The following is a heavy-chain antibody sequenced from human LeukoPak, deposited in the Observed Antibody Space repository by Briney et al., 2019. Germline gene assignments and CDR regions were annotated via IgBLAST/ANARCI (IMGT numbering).Heavy chain of an antibody. J-gene: IGHJ4*02. D-gene: IGHD5-18*01. V-gene: IGHV4-59*01. Sequence: SETLSLTCTVSGGSISSYYWSWIRQPPGKGLEWIGYIYYSGSTNYNPSLKSRVTISVDTSKNQFSLKLSSVTAADTAVYYCARDRGGYTYSHDYWGQGTLVTVSS. CDR1: GGSISSYY. CDR2: IYYSGST. CDR3: ARDRGGYTYSHDY.